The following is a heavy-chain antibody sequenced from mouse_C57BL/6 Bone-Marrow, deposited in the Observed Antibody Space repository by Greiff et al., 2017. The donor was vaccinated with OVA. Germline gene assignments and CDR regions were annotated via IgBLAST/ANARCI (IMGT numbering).Heavy chain of an antibody. Sequence: VQLQQSGPELVKPGASVKIPCKASGYTFTDYNMDWVKQSHGKSLEWIGDINPNNGGTIYNQKFKGKATLTVDKSSSTAYMELRSLTSEDTAVYYCARGGYGNYLYYYAMDYWGQGTSVTVSS. CDR1: GYTFTDYN. D-gene: IGHD2-1*01. J-gene: IGHJ4*01. V-gene: IGHV1-18*01. CDR2: INPNNGGT. CDR3: ARGGYGNYLYYYAMDY.